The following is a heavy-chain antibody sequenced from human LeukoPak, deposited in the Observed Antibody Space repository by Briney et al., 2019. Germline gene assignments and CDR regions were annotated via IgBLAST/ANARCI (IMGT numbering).Heavy chain of an antibody. CDR3: ARDPSPRVTGTTVDY. D-gene: IGHD1-7*01. V-gene: IGHV3-7*01. CDR1: GFTFSSYW. CDR2: IKQDGSEK. Sequence: GGSLRLSCAASGFTFSSYWMSWVRQAPGKGLEWVANIKQDGSEKYYVDSVKGRFTISRDNAKNSLYLQMNSLRAEDTAVYYCARDPSPRVTGTTVDYWGQGTLVTVSS. J-gene: IGHJ4*02.